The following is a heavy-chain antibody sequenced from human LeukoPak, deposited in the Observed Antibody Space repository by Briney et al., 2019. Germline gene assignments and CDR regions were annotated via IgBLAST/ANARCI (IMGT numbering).Heavy chain of an antibody. CDR1: GFTFSSYA. Sequence: GGSLRLSCSASGFTFSSYAMHWVRQAPGKGLEYVSAISSNGGSTYYADSVKGRLTISRDNSKNTLYLQMSSLRAEDTAVYYCVKAKLGDGYNSVGFDYWGQGTLVTVSS. D-gene: IGHD5-24*01. CDR2: ISSNGGST. CDR3: VKAKLGDGYNSVGFDY. J-gene: IGHJ4*02. V-gene: IGHV3-64D*06.